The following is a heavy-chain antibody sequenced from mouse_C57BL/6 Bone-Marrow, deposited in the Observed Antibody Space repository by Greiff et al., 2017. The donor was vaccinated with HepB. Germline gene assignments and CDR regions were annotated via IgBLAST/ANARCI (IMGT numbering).Heavy chain of an antibody. CDR2: INPGSGGT. V-gene: IGHV1-54*01. J-gene: IGHJ2*01. CDR1: GYAFTNYL. D-gene: IGHD1-1*01. Sequence: VQLVESGAELVRPGTSVKVSCKASGYAFTNYLIEWVKQRPGQGLEWIGVINPGSGGTNYNEKFKGKATLTADKSSSTAYMQLSSLTSEDSAVYFCARFELRAYFDYWGQGTTLTVSS. CDR3: ARFELRAYFDY.